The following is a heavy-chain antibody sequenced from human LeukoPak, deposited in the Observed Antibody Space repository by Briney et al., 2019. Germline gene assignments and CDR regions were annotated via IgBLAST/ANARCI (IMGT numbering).Heavy chain of an antibody. CDR3: ARVHSSSWYRYYFDY. CDR2: IYYSGST. CDR1: GGSMSSGGYY. V-gene: IGHV4-31*03. J-gene: IGHJ4*02. Sequence: SQTLSLTCTVSGGSMSSGGYYWSWIRQHPGKGLEWIGYIYYSGSTYYNPSLKSRVTISVDTSKNEFSLKLSSVTAADTAVYYCARVHSSSWYRYYFDYWGQGTLVTVSS. D-gene: IGHD6-13*01.